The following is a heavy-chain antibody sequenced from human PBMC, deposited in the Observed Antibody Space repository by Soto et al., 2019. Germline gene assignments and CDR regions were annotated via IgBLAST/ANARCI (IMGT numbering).Heavy chain of an antibody. D-gene: IGHD3-10*01. CDR2: IYSDGST. J-gene: IGHJ4*02. Sequence: GGSLRLSCAASGFTVSVNYMTWVRQAPGKGLEWVSIIYSDGSTDYEDSVKGRFTISRDNSKNKLYLQMNSLRAEDTAVYYCARDRAVGDFDYWGQGTLVTVSS. V-gene: IGHV3-66*01. CDR3: ARDRAVGDFDY. CDR1: GFTVSVNY.